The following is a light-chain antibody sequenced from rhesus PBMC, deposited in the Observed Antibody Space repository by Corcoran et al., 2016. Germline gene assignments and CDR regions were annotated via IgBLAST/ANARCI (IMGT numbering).Light chain of an antibody. CDR3: QHYYSTPYS. Sequence: DIQMTQSPSSLSASVGDRVTITCRASQGITNDLAWYQRTPGETPKLLTKEASGLQSGIPSRFSGRGSGTDFTLPISSRQSEDFATYYCQHYYSTPYSFGQGTKVEIK. CDR1: QGITND. CDR2: EAS. V-gene: IGKV1-25*01. J-gene: IGKJ2*01.